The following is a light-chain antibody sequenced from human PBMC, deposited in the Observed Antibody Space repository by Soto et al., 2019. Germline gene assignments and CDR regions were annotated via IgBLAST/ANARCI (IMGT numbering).Light chain of an antibody. J-gene: IGLJ2*01. CDR1: SSDVGGYNY. CDR2: EVS. Sequence: QAVLTQPPSAPGSPGQSVTISCTGSSSDVGGYNYVSWYQQHPGKAPKLMIYEVSKRPSGVPDRLSGSKSGNTASLTVSGLQAEDEADYYCSSYGGSNTVVFGGGTKLTVL. V-gene: IGLV2-8*01. CDR3: SSYGGSNTVV.